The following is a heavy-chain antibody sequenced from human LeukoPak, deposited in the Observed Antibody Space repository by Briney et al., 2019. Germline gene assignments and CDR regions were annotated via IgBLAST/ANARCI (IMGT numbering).Heavy chain of an antibody. CDR2: ISWLSGNSDNI. D-gene: IGHD6-13*01. V-gene: IGHV3-9*01. Sequence: HPGGSLRLSCAASGFTFHDYAMHWVRQAPGKGLEWVSGISWLSGNSDNIDYADSVKGRFTISRDNGKNSLYLQMNSLRVEDTALYYCVKDLAAAGSRGFDYWGQGTLVTVSS. CDR3: VKDLAAAGSRGFDY. J-gene: IGHJ4*02. CDR1: GFTFHDYA.